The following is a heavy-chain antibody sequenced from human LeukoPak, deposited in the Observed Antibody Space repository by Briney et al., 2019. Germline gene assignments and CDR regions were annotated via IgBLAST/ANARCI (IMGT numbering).Heavy chain of an antibody. J-gene: IGHJ5*02. CDR1: GYTFTGYY. D-gene: IGHD1-1*01. CDR2: INPNSGGT. V-gene: IGHV1-2*02. Sequence: ASVKVSCKASGYTFTGYYMHWVRQAPGQGLEWMGWINPNSGGTNYAKKFQGRVTMTRDTSISTAYMELSRLRSDDTAVYYCARARQIGTTRWFDPWGQGTLVTVSS. CDR3: ARARQIGTTRWFDP.